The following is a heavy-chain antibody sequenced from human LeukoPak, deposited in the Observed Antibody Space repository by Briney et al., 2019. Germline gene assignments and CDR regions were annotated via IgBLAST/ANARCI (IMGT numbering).Heavy chain of an antibody. CDR2: IYTTGNT. V-gene: IGHV4-4*07. J-gene: IGHJ5*02. Sequence: SETLSLTCTVSGGSISSYYWSWIRQPAGKGLEWIGRIYTTGNTNYNPSLKSRVTMSIDTSKKQFSLKLSSVTAADTAVYYCARGKYYYDSNSSYRYFDPWGQGTLVTVSS. CDR3: ARGKYYYDSNSSYRYFDP. CDR1: GGSISSYY. D-gene: IGHD3-22*01.